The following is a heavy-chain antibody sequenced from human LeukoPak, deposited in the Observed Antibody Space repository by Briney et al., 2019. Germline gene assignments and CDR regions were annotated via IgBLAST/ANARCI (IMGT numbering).Heavy chain of an antibody. Sequence: ASVRVSCKASGYTFTGYYIHWVRQAPGQGLEWMGWISPYSGDTNYVQKFQGRATMTRDTSISTVYMELSGLRADDTAVFYCAKVKIEAAGRGFDVWGQGTLATVSS. CDR3: AKVKIEAAGRGFDV. J-gene: IGHJ4*02. D-gene: IGHD6-13*01. CDR2: ISPYSGDT. V-gene: IGHV1-2*02. CDR1: GYTFTGYY.